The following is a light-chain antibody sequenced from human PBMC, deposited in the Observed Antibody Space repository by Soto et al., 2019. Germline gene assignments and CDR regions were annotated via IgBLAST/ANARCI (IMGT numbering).Light chain of an antibody. Sequence: QSALSQPASVSESPGQTITISCTGTSTDVGGYNAVSWYQHHPGKAPKLIIYEVTHRPSGVSDRFSASKSGNTASLTISGLQAEDEADYYCNSFRVSHLYVFGTGTKVT. CDR3: NSFRVSHLYV. J-gene: IGLJ1*01. V-gene: IGLV2-14*01. CDR1: STDVGGYNA. CDR2: EVT.